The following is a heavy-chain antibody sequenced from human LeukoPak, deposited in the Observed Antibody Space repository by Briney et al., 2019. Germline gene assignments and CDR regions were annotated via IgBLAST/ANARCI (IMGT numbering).Heavy chain of an antibody. Sequence: PGGSLRLSCAASGFTFSSYSMNWVRQAPGKGLEWVSYISSSSSTIYYADSVKGRFTISRDNAKNSLYLQMNSLRAEDTAVYYCAGESFMITFGGERSAFDIWGQGTMVTVSS. V-gene: IGHV3-48*04. J-gene: IGHJ3*02. CDR1: GFTFSSYS. CDR2: ISSSSSTI. CDR3: AGESFMITFGGERSAFDI. D-gene: IGHD3-16*01.